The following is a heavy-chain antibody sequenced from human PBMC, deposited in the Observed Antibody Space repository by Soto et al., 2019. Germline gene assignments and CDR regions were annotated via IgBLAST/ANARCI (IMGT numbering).Heavy chain of an antibody. V-gene: IGHV4-59*01. Sequence: PSETLSLTCTVSGGSISSYYWSWIRQPPGKGLEWIGYIYYSGSTNYNPSLKSRVTISVDTSKNQFSLKLSSVTAADTAVYYCARDIAVGDFWIRGAFDIWGQGTMVTVSS. CDR1: GGSISSYY. D-gene: IGHD3-3*01. CDR3: ARDIAVGDFWIRGAFDI. CDR2: IYYSGST. J-gene: IGHJ3*02.